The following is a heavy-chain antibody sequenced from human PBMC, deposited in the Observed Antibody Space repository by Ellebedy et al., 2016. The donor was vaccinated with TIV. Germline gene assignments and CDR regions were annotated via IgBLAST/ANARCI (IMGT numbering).Heavy chain of an antibody. V-gene: IGHV3-7*03. Sequence: GGSLRLSCAASGFSFRSYWMSWVRQAPGKGLEWVANIRQDGGDKYYVDSVKGRFTISRDNAKNSLHLQMTSLRVEDTAVYYCARDGAYGDYAPGQYGMDVWGQGTTVIVS. CDR3: ARDGAYGDYAPGQYGMDV. CDR1: GFSFRSYW. D-gene: IGHD4-17*01. CDR2: IRQDGGDK. J-gene: IGHJ6*02.